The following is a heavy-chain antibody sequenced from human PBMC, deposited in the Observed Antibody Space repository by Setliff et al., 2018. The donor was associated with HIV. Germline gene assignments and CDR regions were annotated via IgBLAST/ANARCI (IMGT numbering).Heavy chain of an antibody. V-gene: IGHV4-59*11. D-gene: IGHD6-13*01. Sequence: SETLSLTCTVSSGYMSGHFWTWIRQTPGEGLEWIGNIYLGETTNYNPSLKSRATISLDTSKRQFSLHLTSVTAADTAVYYCARGLSSPFAAGLWGQGTLVTVSS. J-gene: IGHJ4*02. CDR1: SGYMSGHF. CDR2: IYLGETT. CDR3: ARGLSSPFAAGL.